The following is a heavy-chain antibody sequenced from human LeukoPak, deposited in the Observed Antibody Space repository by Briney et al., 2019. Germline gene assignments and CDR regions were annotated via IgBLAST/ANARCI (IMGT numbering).Heavy chain of an antibody. V-gene: IGHV4-39*07. Sequence: PSETLSLTCTVSGGSISSSSYYWGWIRQPPGKGLEWIGSIYTSGSTNYNPSLKSRVTMSVDTSKNQFSLKLSSVTAADTAVYYCAATYYYDSGTSSWGQGTLVTVSS. CDR2: IYTSGST. J-gene: IGHJ4*02. CDR1: GGSISSSSYY. D-gene: IGHD3-22*01. CDR3: AATYYYDSGTSS.